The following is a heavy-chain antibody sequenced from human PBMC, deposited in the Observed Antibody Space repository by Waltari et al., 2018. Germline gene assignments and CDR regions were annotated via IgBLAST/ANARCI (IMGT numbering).Heavy chain of an antibody. CDR1: GGSFSGYY. J-gene: IGHJ6*03. V-gene: IGHV4-34*01. Sequence: QVQLQQWGAGLLKPSETLSLTCAVYGGSFSGYYWSWIRQPPGKGREWIGEINHSGSTNYNPSLKSRVTISVDTSKNQFSLKLSSVTAADTAVYYCASLRAVAGRSYYYYYYYMDVWGKGTTVTVSS. CDR2: INHSGST. CDR3: ASLRAVAGRSYYYYYYYMDV. D-gene: IGHD6-19*01.